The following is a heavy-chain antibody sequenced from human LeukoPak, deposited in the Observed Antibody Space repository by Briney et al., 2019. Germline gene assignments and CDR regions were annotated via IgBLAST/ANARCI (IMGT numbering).Heavy chain of an antibody. CDR3: AKDGPLSSWYTIYYYGMDV. J-gene: IGHJ6*02. CDR2: ISGSGGST. Sequence: AGGSLRLSCAASGFTFSSYAMSWVRQAPGKGLEWVSAISGSGGSTYYADSVKGRFTISRDNSKNTLYLQMNSLRAEDTAVYYCAKDGPLSSWYTIYYYGMDVWGQGTTVTVSS. CDR1: GFTFSSYA. D-gene: IGHD6-13*01. V-gene: IGHV3-23*01.